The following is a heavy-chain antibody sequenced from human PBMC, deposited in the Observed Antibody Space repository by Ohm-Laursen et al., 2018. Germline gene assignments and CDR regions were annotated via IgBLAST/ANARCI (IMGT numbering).Heavy chain of an antibody. CDR1: GFTLSSYA. D-gene: IGHD5-12*01. CDR3: VGGYITVFHY. CDR2: INSDGSTT. J-gene: IGHJ4*02. V-gene: IGHV3-74*01. Sequence: SLRLSCAASGFTLSSYAMSWVRQAPGKGLVWVSRINSDGSTTNYADSVKGRFTISRDNAKNTLYLQMNSLGAEDTALYYCVGGYITVFHYWGQGTLVTVSS.